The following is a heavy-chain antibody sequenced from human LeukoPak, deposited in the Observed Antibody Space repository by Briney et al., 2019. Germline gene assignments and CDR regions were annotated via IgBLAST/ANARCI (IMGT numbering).Heavy chain of an antibody. J-gene: IGHJ3*02. Sequence: GGSLRLSCAASGFTFDDYAMHWVRQAPGKGLEWVSGISWNSGSIGYADSVKGRFTISRDNAKNSLYLQMNSLRAEDTAVYYCRTYYYGSGSYGLDAFDIWGQGTMVTVSS. V-gene: IGHV3-9*01. CDR1: GFTFDDYA. CDR3: RTYYYGSGSYGLDAFDI. D-gene: IGHD3-10*01. CDR2: ISWNSGSI.